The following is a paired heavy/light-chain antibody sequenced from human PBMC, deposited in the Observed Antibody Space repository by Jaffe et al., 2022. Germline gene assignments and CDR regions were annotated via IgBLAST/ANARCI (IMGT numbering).Heavy chain of an antibody. Sequence: QVQLVQSGAEMKKPGASVKISCTASGYSFNDYYIHWVRQAPGQGLEWMGQIKPDGGRKVYAEGRVTMTRDTSTTTVYMEMTSLTFQDTAVYYCARDGQHYGDSEFWGLGTLVTVSS. V-gene: IGHV1-46*02. CDR1: GYSFNDYY. CDR3: ARDGQHYGDSEF. D-gene: IGHD4-17*01. CDR2: IKPDGGRK. J-gene: IGHJ1*01.
Light chain of an antibody. J-gene: IGLJ1*01. Sequence: QTALTQPPSASGSPGQSITISCTGTSSDLGAYNYVSWFQQHPGRAPKLLISEVNKRPSGVPDRFSGSKSANVASLTISGLQPEDEADYYCCSYVARGKYAFGTGTTVTVL. CDR2: EVN. V-gene: IGLV2-8*01. CDR3: CSYVARGKYA. CDR1: SSDLGAYNY.